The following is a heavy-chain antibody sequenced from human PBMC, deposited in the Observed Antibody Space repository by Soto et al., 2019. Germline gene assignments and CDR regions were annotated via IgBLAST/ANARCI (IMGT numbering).Heavy chain of an antibody. V-gene: IGHV1-18*01. J-gene: IGHJ6*02. CDR3: ARLGMGFYYYYGMDG. D-gene: IGHD1-26*01. CDR1: CYTFTSYG. CDR2: ISAYNRNT. Sequence: ASVKVSCKASCYTFTSYGISWGRQAPGQGLEWMGWISAYNRNTNYAQKLQGRVTMTTDTSTSTAYMELRSLRSDDTAVYYCARLGMGFYYYYGMDGWGQGTTVTVSS.